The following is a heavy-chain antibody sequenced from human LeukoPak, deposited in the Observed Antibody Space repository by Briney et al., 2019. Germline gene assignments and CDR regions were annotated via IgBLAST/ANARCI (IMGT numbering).Heavy chain of an antibody. CDR3: ARGPIVVVPAAMNSYFDY. CDR2: ISAYNGNT. CDR1: GYTFTSYG. J-gene: IGHJ4*02. D-gene: IGHD2-2*01. Sequence: GASVKVSCKASGYTFTSYGISWVRQAPGQGLEWMGWISAYNGNTNYAQKLQGRVTMTTDTSTSTAYMELRSLRSDDTAVYYCARGPIVVVPAAMNSYFDYWGQGTLVTVSS. V-gene: IGHV1-18*01.